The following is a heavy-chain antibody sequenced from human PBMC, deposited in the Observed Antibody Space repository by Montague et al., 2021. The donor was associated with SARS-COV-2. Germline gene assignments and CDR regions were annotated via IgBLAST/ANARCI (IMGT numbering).Heavy chain of an antibody. CDR3: VRGRSGYFNPLDY. J-gene: IGHJ4*02. Sequence: SETLSLTCTVSDDSISSSSYYWAWIRQPPGKGLEWIGINYNSGSTYYTPSLKSRVTIAVDTSKKHFSLNPSSVTAAATAVFYCVRGRSGYFNPLDYWGQGTLVTVSS. D-gene: IGHD3-3*01. V-gene: IGHV4-39*02. CDR2: NYNSGST. CDR1: DDSISSSSYY.